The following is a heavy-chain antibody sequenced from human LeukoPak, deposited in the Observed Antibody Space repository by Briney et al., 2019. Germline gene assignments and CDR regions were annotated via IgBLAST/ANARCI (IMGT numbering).Heavy chain of an antibody. CDR3: ARDGANIVGVPAAIRNYYYGMDV. Sequence: GASVKVSCKASGYTFTSYGISWVRPAPGQGLEWMGWISAYNGNTNYAQELQGRVTMTTDTSTSTAYMELRSLRSDDTAVYYCARDGANIVGVPAAIRNYYYGMDVWGQGTTVTVSS. J-gene: IGHJ6*02. CDR1: GYTFTSYG. CDR2: ISAYNGNT. D-gene: IGHD2-2*02. V-gene: IGHV1-18*01.